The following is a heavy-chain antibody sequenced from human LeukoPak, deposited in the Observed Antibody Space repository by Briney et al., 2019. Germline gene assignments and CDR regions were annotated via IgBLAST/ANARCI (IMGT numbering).Heavy chain of an antibody. Sequence: GGSLRLSCTASGFTFSGYAMSWVRQAPGKGLEWVSTISGSGGTTYYADSVKGRFTISRDNSKNTLYLQMNSLRAEDTAVYYCARDASSSSPNVPDYWGQGTLVTVSS. J-gene: IGHJ4*02. CDR2: ISGSGGTT. CDR1: GFTFSGYA. D-gene: IGHD6-6*01. CDR3: ARDASSSSPNVPDY. V-gene: IGHV3-23*01.